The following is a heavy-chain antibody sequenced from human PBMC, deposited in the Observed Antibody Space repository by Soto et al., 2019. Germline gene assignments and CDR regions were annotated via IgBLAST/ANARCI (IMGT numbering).Heavy chain of an antibody. CDR2: ISANSGNT. CDR3: ATAGNYDSSGRDF. J-gene: IGHJ4*02. Sequence: QVKLVQSGAEVKKPGASVKVSCKACGFIFNNYAISWVRQAPGQGLEWMGWISANSGNTNYAQKLQGRVTMTTDTSTSTAYMELRSLRSDDTDVYYCATAGNYDSSGRDFWGQGPLVTVSS. CDR1: GFIFNNYA. V-gene: IGHV1-18*04. D-gene: IGHD3-22*01.